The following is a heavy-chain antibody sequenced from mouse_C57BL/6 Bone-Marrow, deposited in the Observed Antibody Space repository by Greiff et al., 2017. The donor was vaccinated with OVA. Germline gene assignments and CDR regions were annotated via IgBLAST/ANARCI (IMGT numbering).Heavy chain of an antibody. Sequence: VQLQQSGPELVKPGASVKISCKASGYTFTDYYMNWVKQSHGKSLEWIGDINPNNGGTSYNQKFKGKATLTVDKSSSTAYMELRSLTSEYSAVYYCAIPPSTSDYDSMDYWGQGPSVPVSS. D-gene: IGHD2-1*01. CDR3: AIPPSTSDYDSMDY. CDR1: GYTFTDYY. V-gene: IGHV1-26*01. CDR2: INPNNGGT. J-gene: IGHJ4*01.